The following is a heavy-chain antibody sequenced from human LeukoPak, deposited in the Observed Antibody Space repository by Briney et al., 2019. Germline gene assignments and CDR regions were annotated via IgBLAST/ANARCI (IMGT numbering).Heavy chain of an antibody. Sequence: SETLSLTCTVSGDSISSSSSYWGWIRQPPGEGLEWIGSIYYSGSTYYNTSLKSRVTISVDTSKNQFSLKLSSVTAADTAVYYCARPSSGWARRFDYWGQGTLVTVSS. V-gene: IGHV4-39*01. D-gene: IGHD6-19*01. J-gene: IGHJ4*02. CDR1: GDSISSSSSY. CDR3: ARPSSGWARRFDY. CDR2: IYYSGST.